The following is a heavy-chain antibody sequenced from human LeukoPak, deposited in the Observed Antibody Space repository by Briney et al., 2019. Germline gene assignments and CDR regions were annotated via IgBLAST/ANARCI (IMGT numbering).Heavy chain of an antibody. Sequence: PGGSLRLSCAASGFTFSSYGMHWVRQAPGKGLEWVAVISYDGSNKYYADSVKGRFTISRDNSKNMLYLQMNSLRAEDTAVYYCAKGWGYNFPAHAFDIWGQGTMVTVSS. V-gene: IGHV3-30*18. CDR3: AKGWGYNFPAHAFDI. CDR1: GFTFSSYG. J-gene: IGHJ3*02. CDR2: ISYDGSNK. D-gene: IGHD5-24*01.